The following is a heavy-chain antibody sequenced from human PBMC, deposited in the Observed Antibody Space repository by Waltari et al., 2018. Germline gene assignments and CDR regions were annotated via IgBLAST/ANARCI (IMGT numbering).Heavy chain of an antibody. J-gene: IGHJ4*02. Sequence: HVQLEQSGAEVKKPGSSVKVSCTASGGTFSTYTVTWVRKAPGQGLEWMGSIIPFLGISKYAQSLQARLTITVGQSTNTGYMELNNLRPEDTGVYYCARSGEMKGTVDYWGQGTLVTVSS. V-gene: IGHV1-69*02. CDR3: ARSGEMKGTVDY. CDR2: IIPFLGIS. CDR1: GGTFSTYT. D-gene: IGHD1-1*01.